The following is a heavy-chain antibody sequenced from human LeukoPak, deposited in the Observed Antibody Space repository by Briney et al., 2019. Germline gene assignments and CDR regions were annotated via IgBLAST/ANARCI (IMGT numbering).Heavy chain of an antibody. V-gene: IGHV1-2*02. D-gene: IGHD1-20*01. J-gene: IGHJ5*02. CDR3: ARSRYNWNANWFDP. Sequence: ASVKVSCKASGYTFTGYSLHWVRQAPGQGLEWMAWINPDSGATKYAQKFQDRITVTRDTSINTAYMELTRLTSDDTAVYYCARSRYNWNANWFDPWGQGSLVSVSS. CDR1: GYTFTGYS. CDR2: INPDSGAT.